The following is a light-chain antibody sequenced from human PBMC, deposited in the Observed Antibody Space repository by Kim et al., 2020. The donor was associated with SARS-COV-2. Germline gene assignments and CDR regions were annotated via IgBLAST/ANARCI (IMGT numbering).Light chain of an antibody. Sequence: CPGERATVSCRASQGVSGSYLAWYQQKPGQAPRLLIYGASSRAAGIPDRFSGSGSGTDFTLTITRLEPEDFAVYYCQQYSSSPATFGQGTKVDIK. CDR3: QQYSSSPAT. CDR1: QGVSGSY. V-gene: IGKV3-20*01. CDR2: GAS. J-gene: IGKJ1*01.